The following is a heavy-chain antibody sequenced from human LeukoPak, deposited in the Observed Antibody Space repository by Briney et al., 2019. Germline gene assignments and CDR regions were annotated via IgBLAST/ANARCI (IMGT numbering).Heavy chain of an antibody. Sequence: GGSLRLSCAASGFTFSSYEMNWVHQAPGKGLEWVSYISSSGSTIYYADSVKGRFTISRDNAKNSLYLQMNSLRAEDTAVYYCALTWLSGLDYWGQGTLVTVSS. V-gene: IGHV3-48*03. J-gene: IGHJ4*02. CDR1: GFTFSSYE. CDR3: ALTWLSGLDY. CDR2: ISSSGSTI. D-gene: IGHD5-12*01.